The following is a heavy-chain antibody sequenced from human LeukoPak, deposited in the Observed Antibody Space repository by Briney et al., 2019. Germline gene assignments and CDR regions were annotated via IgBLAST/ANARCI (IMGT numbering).Heavy chain of an antibody. V-gene: IGHV3-23*01. CDR1: GFTFSSYA. CDR2: ISGSGGST. CDR3: ARVGRGDAFDI. Sequence: PGGSLRLSCAASGFTFSSYAMSWVRQAPGKGLEWVSAISGSGGSTYYADSVKGRFTISRDNSKNTLYLQMGSLRVEDMAVYYCARVGRGDAFDIWGQGTMVTVSS. J-gene: IGHJ3*02. D-gene: IGHD1-26*01.